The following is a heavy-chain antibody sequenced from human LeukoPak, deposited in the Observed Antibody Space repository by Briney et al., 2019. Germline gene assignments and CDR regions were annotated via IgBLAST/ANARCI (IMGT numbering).Heavy chain of an antibody. V-gene: IGHV3-74*01. CDR3: TRGAVGTGVWFDP. CDR2: INTDGGIT. Sequence: GGSLRLSCAASGFTFSGYWMHWVRQAPGKGLVWVSRINTDGGITNYADSVKGRFTISRDNAKNTLHLQMNSLRADDTAVYYCTRGAVGTGVWFDPWGQGTLVTASS. J-gene: IGHJ5*02. CDR1: GFTFSGYW. D-gene: IGHD1-26*01.